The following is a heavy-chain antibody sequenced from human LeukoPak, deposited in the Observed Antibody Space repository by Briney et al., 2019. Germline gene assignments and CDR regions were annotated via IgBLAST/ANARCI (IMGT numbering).Heavy chain of an antibody. CDR1: GFSFNMYW. J-gene: IGHJ6*03. D-gene: IGHD6-19*01. CDR2: IKQDGSET. CDR3: ARGGSGWPAITYYYMDV. V-gene: IGHV3-7*01. Sequence: PGGSLRLSCAASGFSFNMYWMTWVRQAPGKGLEWVANIKQDGSETYFGTSVTGRFTISRDNAKNSLYLQMNSLRAEDTAVYYCARGGSGWPAITYYYMDVWGKGTTVTVSS.